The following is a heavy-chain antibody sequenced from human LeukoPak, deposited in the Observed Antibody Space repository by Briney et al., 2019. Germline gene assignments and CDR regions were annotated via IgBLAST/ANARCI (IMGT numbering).Heavy chain of an antibody. D-gene: IGHD6-6*01. CDR2: ISYDGSNK. J-gene: IGHJ4*02. Sequence: GGSLRLAWAASGFTFSSYAMHWVRQAPGRGLEWVAVISYDGSNKYYADSVKGRFTISRDNSKNTLYLQMNRLRDEDTAMYYCAKGQYSYSSSWFDYWGQGTLVTVSS. CDR3: AKGQYSYSSSWFDY. CDR1: GFTFSSYA. V-gene: IGHV3-30-3*01.